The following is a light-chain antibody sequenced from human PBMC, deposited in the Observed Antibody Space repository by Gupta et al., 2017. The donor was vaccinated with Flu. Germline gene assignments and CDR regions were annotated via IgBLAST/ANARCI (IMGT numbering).Light chain of an antibody. CDR1: QSVSSNY. V-gene: IGKV3-20*01. J-gene: IGKJ1*01. CDR2: GAS. Sequence: EIVLTQSPGTLSLSPGERATLSCRASQSVSSNYLAWYQQKPGQAPRLLIYGASRRATGIPDTFSGSGSEADFTLTISRLEPEDFAVYYCQQYGSSPWTFGQGTKVETK. CDR3: QQYGSSPWT.